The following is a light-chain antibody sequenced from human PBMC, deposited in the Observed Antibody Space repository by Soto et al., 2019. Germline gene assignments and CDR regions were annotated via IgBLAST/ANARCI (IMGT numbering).Light chain of an antibody. J-gene: IGLJ3*02. CDR3: QSYDNSLSGSGV. Sequence: QSVLTQPPSVSGAPGQRVTISCTGSTSNIGAGYEVHWYQQLPGTAPKLLVSGHNIRPSGVPDRFSGFKSGASASLVITGLQAEDAADYYCQSYDNSLSGSGVFGGGTKVTVL. V-gene: IGLV1-40*01. CDR1: TSNIGAGYE. CDR2: GHN.